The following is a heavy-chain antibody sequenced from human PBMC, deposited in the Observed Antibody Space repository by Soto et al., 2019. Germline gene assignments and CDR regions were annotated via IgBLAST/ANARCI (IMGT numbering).Heavy chain of an antibody. V-gene: IGHV4-38-2*01. Sequence: SETLSLTCAVSGYSISSGYYCGWIRQPPGKGLEWIGSIYHSGSTYYNPSLKSRVTISVDTSKNHFSLKLSSVTAADTAVYYCARARIVVAGTIVDYWGQGTLVTVSS. CDR1: GYSISSGYY. CDR3: ARARIVVAGTIVDY. CDR2: IYHSGST. D-gene: IGHD6-19*01. J-gene: IGHJ4*02.